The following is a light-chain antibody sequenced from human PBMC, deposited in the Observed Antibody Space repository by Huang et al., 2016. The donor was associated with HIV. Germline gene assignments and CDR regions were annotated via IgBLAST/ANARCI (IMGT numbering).Light chain of an antibody. CDR3: HQYFSPPPT. V-gene: IGKV4-1*01. Sequence: DIVMTQSPDSLAVSLGERATINCKSSQSVLYSSTNKNHVVWYQQKPGQPPKLLIYCASTRESGVPDRFSGSGSGTDFALTISSLQAEDVAVYYCHQYFSPPPTFGQGTRLEIK. CDR2: CAS. CDR1: QSVLYSSTNKNH. J-gene: IGKJ5*01.